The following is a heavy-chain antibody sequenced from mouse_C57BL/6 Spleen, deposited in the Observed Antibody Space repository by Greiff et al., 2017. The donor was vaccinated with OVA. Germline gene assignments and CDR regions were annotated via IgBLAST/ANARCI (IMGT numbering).Heavy chain of an antibody. CDR1: GYTFTSYW. CDR2: IDPSDSYT. D-gene: IGHD3-1*01. V-gene: IGHV1-69*01. Sequence: VQLQQPGAELVMPGASVKLSCKASGYTFTSYWMHWVKQRPGQGLEWIGEIDPSDSYTNYNQKFKGKSTLTVDTSSSTAYMQLSSLTSEDSAVFDRARSGGRFSMDYWGQGTSVTVSS. J-gene: IGHJ4*01. CDR3: ARSGGRFSMDY.